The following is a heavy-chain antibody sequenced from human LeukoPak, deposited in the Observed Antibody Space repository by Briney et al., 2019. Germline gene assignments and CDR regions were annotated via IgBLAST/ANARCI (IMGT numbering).Heavy chain of an antibody. V-gene: IGHV1-8*03. D-gene: IGHD1-1*01. Sequence: ASVKVSCKASGYTFTSYDINWVRQATGQGLEWMGWMNPNSGNTGYAQKFQGRVTITRNTSISTAYMELSSLRSEDTAVYYCARAEELESAFDIWGQGTMVTVSS. CDR1: GYTFTSYD. CDR2: MNPNSGNT. J-gene: IGHJ3*02. CDR3: ARAEELESAFDI.